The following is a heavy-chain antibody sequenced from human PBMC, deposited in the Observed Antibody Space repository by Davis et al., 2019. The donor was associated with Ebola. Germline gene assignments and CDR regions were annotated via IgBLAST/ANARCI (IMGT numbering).Heavy chain of an antibody. J-gene: IGHJ2*01. V-gene: IGHV4-59*08. D-gene: IGHD4-23*01. CDR2: IYYSGRT. Sequence: PSETLSLTCTVSGGSISSYYWSWIRQPPGKGLEWIGYIYYSGRTNYNPPLQSRVTISVDTSKHQFSLKLSSVTAADTAVYYCAALNRHDYGGNPPGYFDLWGRGTLVTVSS. CDR1: GGSISSYY. CDR3: AALNRHDYGGNPPGYFDL.